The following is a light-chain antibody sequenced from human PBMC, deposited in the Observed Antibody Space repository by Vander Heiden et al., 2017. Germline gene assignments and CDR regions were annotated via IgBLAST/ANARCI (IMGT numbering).Light chain of an antibody. V-gene: IGLV1-47*01. Sequence: SVLPQPPSASGAREQRVSISCSGSRSNLATNYVYWYQQLPGAAPQLLIDKGRQRPPGVPDRFSGSKSGTSAFLATSGLGYEEEADYYCASWDESLSGVVFGGGTKLTVL. CDR3: ASWDESLSGVV. CDR2: KGR. J-gene: IGLJ2*01. CDR1: RSNLATNY.